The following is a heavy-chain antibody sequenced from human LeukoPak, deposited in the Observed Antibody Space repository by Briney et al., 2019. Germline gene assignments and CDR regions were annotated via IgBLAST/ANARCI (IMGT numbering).Heavy chain of an antibody. D-gene: IGHD3-10*01. CDR3: ARATRGNRKGIIWFDP. J-gene: IGHJ5*02. CDR1: GGSISSYY. Sequence: PSETLSLTCTVSGGSISSYYWSWIRQPPGKGLEWIGYMYYSGSTNYNPSTDYNPSLKSRVTISVDTSKNQFSLKLSSVTAADTAVYYCARATRGNRKGIIWFDPWGQGTLVTVSS. CDR2: MYYSGST. V-gene: IGHV4-59*12.